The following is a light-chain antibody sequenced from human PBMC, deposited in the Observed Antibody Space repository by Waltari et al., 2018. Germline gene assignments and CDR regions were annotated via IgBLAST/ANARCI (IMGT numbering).Light chain of an antibody. V-gene: IGLV1-47*01. CDR1: TSNLGNNY. J-gene: IGLJ3*02. CDR2: RNK. CDR3: AVWDDSLSVV. Sequence: QSVLTQPPSASGAPGQRVTISCSGTTSNLGNNYVFWYQQLPGTAPQLLIYRNKRRPSGVRDRFSGSKAGTSASLDISGLRSEDEAEYYCAVWDDSLSVVFGGGTKLTVV.